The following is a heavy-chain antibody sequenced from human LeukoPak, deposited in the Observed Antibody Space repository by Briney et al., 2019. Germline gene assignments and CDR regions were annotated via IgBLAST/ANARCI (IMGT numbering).Heavy chain of an antibody. Sequence: GGSLRLSCAASGFTFSSYAMSWVRQAPGKGLEWVSAISGSGGSTYYADSVKGRFTISRDNSKNTLYLQMNSLRAEDTAVYYCAKDSYYDFWSGYTYNWFDPWGQGTLVTVSS. CDR2: ISGSGGST. CDR1: GFTFSSYA. J-gene: IGHJ5*02. CDR3: AKDSYYDFWSGYTYNWFDP. D-gene: IGHD3-3*01. V-gene: IGHV3-23*01.